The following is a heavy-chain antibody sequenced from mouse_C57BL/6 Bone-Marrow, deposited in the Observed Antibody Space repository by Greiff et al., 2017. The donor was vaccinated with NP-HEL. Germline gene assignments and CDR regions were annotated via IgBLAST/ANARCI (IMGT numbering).Heavy chain of an antibody. CDR2: ISNGGGST. V-gene: IGHV5-12*01. J-gene: IGHJ3*01. Sequence: EVQVVESGGGLVQPGGSLKLSCAASGFTFSDYYMYWVRQTPEKRLEWVAYISNGGGSTYYPDTVKGRFTISRDNAKNTLYLQMSRLKSEDTAMYYCAREGDFWFAYWGQGTLVTVSA. CDR1: GFTFSDYY. CDR3: AREGDFWFAY.